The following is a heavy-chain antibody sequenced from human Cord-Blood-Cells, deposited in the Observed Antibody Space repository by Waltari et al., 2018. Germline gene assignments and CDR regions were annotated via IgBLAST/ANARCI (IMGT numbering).Heavy chain of an antibody. CDR2: INHSGST. CDR1: GGSFSGYY. Sequence: QVQLQQWGAGLLKPSETLSLTCAVYGGSFSGYYWSWLRQPPGKGLEWIGEINHSGSTNYNPSLKSRVTISVDTSKNQFSLKLSSVTAADTAVYYCARYENRIAAAGGFDYWGQGTLVTVSS. CDR3: ARYENRIAAAGGFDY. D-gene: IGHD6-13*01. V-gene: IGHV4-34*01. J-gene: IGHJ4*02.